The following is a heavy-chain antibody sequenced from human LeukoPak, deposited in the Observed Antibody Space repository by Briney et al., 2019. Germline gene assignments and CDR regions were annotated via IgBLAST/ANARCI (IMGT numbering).Heavy chain of an antibody. D-gene: IGHD1-26*01. V-gene: IGHV3-23*01. Sequence: PGGSLRLSCEASGFTFSSHAMSWVRQAPGKGLEWVSAVSASGASTVYADSVKGRFTISRDNSKNTLNLQMSSLGAADTAVYYCAKSRGSFSRSGDFDSWGQGTLVTVSS. CDR2: VSASGAST. CDR3: AKSRGSFSRSGDFDS. J-gene: IGHJ4*02. CDR1: GFTFSSHA.